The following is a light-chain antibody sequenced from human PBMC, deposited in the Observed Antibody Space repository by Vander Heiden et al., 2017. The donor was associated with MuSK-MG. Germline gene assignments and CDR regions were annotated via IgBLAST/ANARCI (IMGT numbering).Light chain of an antibody. J-gene: IGKJ3*01. CDR2: KAS. CDR1: QSISSW. V-gene: IGKV1-5*03. CDR3: QHQGT. Sequence: DIQMTQSPSTLSASVGDRVTITCRASQSISSWLAGYQQKPGKAPKLLIYKASSLESGVPSRFSGSGSGTEFTLTISSLQPDDFATYDGQHQGTFGHGTKVDIK.